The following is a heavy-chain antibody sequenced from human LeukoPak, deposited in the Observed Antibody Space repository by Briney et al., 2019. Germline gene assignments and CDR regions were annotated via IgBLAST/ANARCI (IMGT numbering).Heavy chain of an antibody. D-gene: IGHD4-17*01. Sequence: GESLKISCKGSGYSFTSYWIGWVRQMPGKGLEWMGIIYPGDSETTYSPSSQGQVTISADKSISTAYVQWRSLKASDTAMYYCARPKTTVTTPFASWGQGTLVTVSS. CDR3: ARPKTTVTTPFAS. CDR1: GYSFTSYW. J-gene: IGHJ4*02. CDR2: IYPGDSET. V-gene: IGHV5-51*01.